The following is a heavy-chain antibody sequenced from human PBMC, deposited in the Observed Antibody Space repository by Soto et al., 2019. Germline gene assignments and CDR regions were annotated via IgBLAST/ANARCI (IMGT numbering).Heavy chain of an antibody. V-gene: IGHV1-18*01. CDR1: GGTFSSYT. J-gene: IGHJ4*02. CDR2: ISAYNGNT. Sequence: ASVKVSCKASGGTFSSYTISWVRQAPGQGLEWMGCISAYNGNTNYAQILRGRVTMTTDTSTSTVYMELRSLRSDDTAVYYCARDPRFCSGGTCYSTVGFDYWGQGTLVTVSS. CDR3: ARDPRFCSGGTCYSTVGFDY. D-gene: IGHD2-15*01.